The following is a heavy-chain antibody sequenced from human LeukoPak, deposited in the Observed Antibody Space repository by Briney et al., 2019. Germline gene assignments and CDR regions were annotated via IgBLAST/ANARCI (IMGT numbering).Heavy chain of an antibody. D-gene: IGHD3-10*02. J-gene: IGHJ5*02. CDR1: GGSISSSDW. V-gene: IGHV4-4*02. Sequence: ASETLSLTCAVSGGSISSSDWWSWVRQPPGKGLEWIGEVYHSGSTKHNPSLMSRVTMSVDKPKNQFSLRLSSVTAADTAVYYCARSDNYVWFDPWGQGTLVTVSS. CDR3: ARSDNYVWFDP. CDR2: VYHSGST.